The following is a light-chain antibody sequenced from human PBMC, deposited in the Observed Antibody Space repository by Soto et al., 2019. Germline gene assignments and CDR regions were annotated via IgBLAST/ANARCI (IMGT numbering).Light chain of an antibody. V-gene: IGKV3D-15*01. J-gene: IGKJ1*01. CDR3: QQYENWPRT. CDR2: GAT. Sequence: ETVMTQSPATLSVSPGERATLSCRASQSVSSTYLAWYQQKPGQAPRLLIYGATSRATGIPDRFSGSGSGTEFTLTISSLESDDFAVYYCQQYENWPRTFGQGTKVDIK. CDR1: QSVSSTY.